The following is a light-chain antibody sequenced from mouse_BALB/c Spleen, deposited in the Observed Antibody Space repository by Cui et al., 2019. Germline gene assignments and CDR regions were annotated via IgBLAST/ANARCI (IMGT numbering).Light chain of an antibody. J-gene: IGKJ5*01. CDR1: QSIGTS. V-gene: IGKV5-48*01. CDR2: YAS. Sequence: ILLTQSPAILSVSPGERVSFSCRASQSIGTSIHWYQQRTNGSPRLLIKYASESISGIPSRFSGSGSGTDFTLSINRVESEDIADYYCQQSNSWPTLTFGAGTKLELK. CDR3: QQSNSWPTLT.